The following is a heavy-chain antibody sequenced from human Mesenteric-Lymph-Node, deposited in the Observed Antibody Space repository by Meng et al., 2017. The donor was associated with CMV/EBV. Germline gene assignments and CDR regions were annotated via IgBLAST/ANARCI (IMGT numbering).Heavy chain of an antibody. J-gene: IGHJ6*02. D-gene: IGHD2-2*02. Sequence: GGSLRLSCAASGFTFSSYSMNWVRQAPGKGLEWVSYISSSSSTIYYADSVKGRFTISRDNAKNSLYLQMNSLRAEDTAVYYCARDGALPAAIPYYYYYGMDVWGQGTTVTVSS. V-gene: IGHV3-48*04. CDR3: ARDGALPAAIPYYYYYGMDV. CDR2: ISSSSSTI. CDR1: GFTFSSYS.